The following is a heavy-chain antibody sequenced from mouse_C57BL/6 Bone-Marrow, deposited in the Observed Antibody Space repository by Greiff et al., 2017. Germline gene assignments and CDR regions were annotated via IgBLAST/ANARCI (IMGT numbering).Heavy chain of an antibody. CDR3: AKHSERYYYGSSYPFAY. D-gene: IGHD1-1*01. Sequence: VKLMESGPGLVAPSQSLSITCTVSGFSLTSYGVDWVRQPPGKGLEWLGVIWGGGSTNYNSALMSRLSISKDNSKSQVFLKMNSLQTDDTAMYYCAKHSERYYYGSSYPFAYWGQGTLVTVSA. J-gene: IGHJ3*01. CDR1: GFSLTSYG. CDR2: IWGGGST. V-gene: IGHV2-9*01.